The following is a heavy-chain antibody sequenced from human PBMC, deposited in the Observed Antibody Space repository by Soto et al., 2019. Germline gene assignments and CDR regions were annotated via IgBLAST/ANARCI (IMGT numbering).Heavy chain of an antibody. CDR3: AKDGDLCGGDCYSFDY. Sequence: QVQLVESGGGVVQPGRSLRLSCAASGFTFSSYGMHWVRQAPGKGLEWVAVISYDGSNKYYADSVKGRFTISRDNSKNTLYLQMNSLRSEDTDVYYCAKDGDLCGGDCYSFDYWGQGTLVTVSS. V-gene: IGHV3-30*18. CDR2: ISYDGSNK. CDR1: GFTFSSYG. D-gene: IGHD2-21*02. J-gene: IGHJ4*02.